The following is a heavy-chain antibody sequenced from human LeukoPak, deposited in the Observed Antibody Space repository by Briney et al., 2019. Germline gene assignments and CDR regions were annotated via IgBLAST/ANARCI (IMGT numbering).Heavy chain of an antibody. V-gene: IGHV4-39*01. D-gene: IGHD1-26*01. CDR1: GGSISSTSYY. CDR2: IYYSGST. Sequence: SETLSLTCTVSGGSISSTSYYWGWIRQPPGKGLEWIGSIYYSGSTYHNPSLKSRVTLFVDTSKNQFFLKLSSVTAADMAVYYCARHVDGNYFDYWGQGTLVTVSP. J-gene: IGHJ4*02. CDR3: ARHVDGNYFDY.